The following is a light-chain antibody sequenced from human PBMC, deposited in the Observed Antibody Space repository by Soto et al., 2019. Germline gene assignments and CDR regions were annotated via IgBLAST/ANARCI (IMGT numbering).Light chain of an antibody. V-gene: IGKV1-5*01. Sequence: DIQMTQSPSTLSASVGDRVTITCRASQSISSWLAWYQQKPGKAPKLLIHDASSLESGVPSRFSGSGSGTEFTLTISSLQPDDFATYYCQQYNSLWTFGQGTKVDIK. CDR1: QSISSW. CDR3: QQYNSLWT. J-gene: IGKJ1*01. CDR2: DAS.